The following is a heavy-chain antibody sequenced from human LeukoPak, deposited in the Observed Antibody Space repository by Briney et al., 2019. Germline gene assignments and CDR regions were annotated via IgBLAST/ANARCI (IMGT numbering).Heavy chain of an antibody. V-gene: IGHV3-30-3*02. CDR1: GITFSSYA. CDR3: ARGDITMIVIDY. CDR2: ISYDGSNK. J-gene: IGHJ4*02. D-gene: IGHD3-22*01. Sequence: PGRSLRLSCAATGITFSSYAMHWVRQAPGKGLEWVAVISYDGSNKYYADSVKGRFTISRDNSKNTLYLQMNSLRAEDTAVYYCARGDITMIVIDYWGQGTLVTVSS.